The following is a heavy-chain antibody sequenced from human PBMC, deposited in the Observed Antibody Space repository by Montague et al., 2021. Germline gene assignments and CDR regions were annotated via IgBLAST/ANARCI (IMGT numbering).Heavy chain of an antibody. Sequence: TLSLTCTVSGDSLSSVGYSWTWIRQHPGKCLEWIGYMYYSGSTYYNPSLKSRVTISGDTSKNHFSLRLTSVTAADTAVYYCAGGRLATGDFDYWGQGTLVTVSS. CDR2: MYYSGST. V-gene: IGHV4-31*03. CDR1: GDSLSSVGYS. CDR3: AGGRLATGDFDY. J-gene: IGHJ4*02. D-gene: IGHD6-13*01.